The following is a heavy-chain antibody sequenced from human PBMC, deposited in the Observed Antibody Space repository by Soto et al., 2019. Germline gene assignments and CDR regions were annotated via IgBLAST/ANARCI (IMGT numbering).Heavy chain of an antibody. CDR1: GGSIFSINW. CDR3: ARAGAYSSGWYIEY. CDR2: IYHSGST. Sequence: QVQLQESGPGLVKPSGTLSLTCAVSGGSIFSINWWNWVRQPPGKGLEWIGEIYHSGSTNYNPSLKSRVTISVDKPKNQFSLKLSSVTAADTAVYYCARAGAYSSGWYIEYWGQGTLVTVSS. D-gene: IGHD6-19*01. J-gene: IGHJ4*02. V-gene: IGHV4-4*02.